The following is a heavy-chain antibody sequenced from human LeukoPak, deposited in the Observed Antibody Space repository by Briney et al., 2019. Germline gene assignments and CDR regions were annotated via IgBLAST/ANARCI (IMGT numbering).Heavy chain of an antibody. CDR3: ARVRSSGYDLAPFDY. J-gene: IGHJ4*02. CDR1: GFTFSTYA. Sequence: GGSLRLSCEASGFTFSTYAMTWVRQAPGKGLEWLSSITTSGFYTYYADSVKGRFTISRDTANNSLYLQMNSLRGEDTAVYYCARVRSSGYDLAPFDYWGQGTLVTVSS. D-gene: IGHD5-12*01. V-gene: IGHV3-21*01. CDR2: ITTSGFYT.